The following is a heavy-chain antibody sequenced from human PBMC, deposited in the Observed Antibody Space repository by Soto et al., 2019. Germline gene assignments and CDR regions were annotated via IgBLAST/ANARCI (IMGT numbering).Heavy chain of an antibody. V-gene: IGHV3-23*01. CDR1: GFTFSSYA. CDR2: ISGSDGST. D-gene: IGHD3-3*01. J-gene: IGHJ4*02. Sequence: EVQLLESGGGLVQPGGSLRLSCAASGFTFSSYAVSWVRQAPGKGLEWVSRISGSDGSTNYADPVKGRFTISRDNSKNTLYLQMNSMRAEDTAVYYCASQTNPKNTIFGPRGGYFDYWGQGTLVTVSS. CDR3: ASQTNPKNTIFGPRGGYFDY.